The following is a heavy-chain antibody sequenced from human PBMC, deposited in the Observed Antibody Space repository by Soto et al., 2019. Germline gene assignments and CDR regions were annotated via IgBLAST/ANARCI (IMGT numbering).Heavy chain of an antibody. CDR2: ISGSGGST. J-gene: IGHJ6*02. CDR1: GFTFSSYA. D-gene: IGHD2-8*02. CDR3: AKKGLATGGSYYYYGMDV. Sequence: PGGSLRLSCASSGFTFSSYAMSWVRQAPGKGLEWVSAISGSGGSTYYADSVKGRFTISRDNSKNTLYLQMNSLRAEDTAVYYCAKKGLATGGSYYYYGMDVWGQGTTVTVSS. V-gene: IGHV3-23*01.